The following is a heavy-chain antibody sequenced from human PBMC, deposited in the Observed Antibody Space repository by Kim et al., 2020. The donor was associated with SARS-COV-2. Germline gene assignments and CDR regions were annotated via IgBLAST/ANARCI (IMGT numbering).Heavy chain of an antibody. CDR2: ISFDGSKK. Sequence: GGSLRLSCAASRFTFSRYDMHWVRQSPGKGLEWVAVISFDGSKKHYADHVKGRFTVSRDNSEDTLFLEINSLRPEDTAIYYCAKVAYNWNREDGLDMWG. D-gene: IGHD1-20*01. V-gene: IGHV3-30*18. CDR1: RFTFSRYD. J-gene: IGHJ3*02. CDR3: AKVAYNWNREDGLDM.